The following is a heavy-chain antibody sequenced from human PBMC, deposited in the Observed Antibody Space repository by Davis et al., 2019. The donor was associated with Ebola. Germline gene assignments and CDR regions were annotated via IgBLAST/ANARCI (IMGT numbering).Heavy chain of an antibody. Sequence: AASVKVSCKASGGGFTNFAVDWVRQAAGQGLEWVGMIIPILGTTKYAQRFQGRFTITADTSSGTSYLEITSLRSDDTAVYYCARDHYDFWSGYPDYWGQGTLVTVSS. CDR3: ARDHYDFWSGYPDY. CDR2: IIPILGTT. CDR1: GGGFTNFA. J-gene: IGHJ4*02. D-gene: IGHD3-3*01. V-gene: IGHV1-69*04.